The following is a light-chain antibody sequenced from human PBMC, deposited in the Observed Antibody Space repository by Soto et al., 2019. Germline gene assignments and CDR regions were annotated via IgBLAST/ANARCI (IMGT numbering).Light chain of an antibody. Sequence: QSALTQPASVSGSPGQSITISCTGTSSDVGGYKYVSWYQQHPGKAPKLMIYEVTNRPSGVSNRFSASKSGNTASLTISGLQAEDEDDYYCSSYTVSSTVVFGGGTKLTVL. V-gene: IGLV2-14*01. CDR3: SSYTVSSTVV. CDR1: SSDVGGYKY. J-gene: IGLJ2*01. CDR2: EVT.